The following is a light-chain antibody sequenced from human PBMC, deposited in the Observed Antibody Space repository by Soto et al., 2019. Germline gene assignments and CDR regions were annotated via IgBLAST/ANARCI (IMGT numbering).Light chain of an antibody. Sequence: DIQMTQSPSSLSASAADRVTITCRASQIISSYLNWYQQKPGTAPKLLIYAASSLQSGVPSRFSGSGSGTDFTLTISSLQPEDFATYYCQQSYSTLPWTFGQGTKVDIK. CDR2: AAS. CDR1: QIISSY. CDR3: QQSYSTLPWT. V-gene: IGKV1-39*01. J-gene: IGKJ1*01.